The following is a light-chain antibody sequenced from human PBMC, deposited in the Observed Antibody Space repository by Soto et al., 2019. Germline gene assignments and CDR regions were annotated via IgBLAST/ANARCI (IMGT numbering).Light chain of an antibody. CDR3: LQDYT. CDR2: ATS. Sequence: AIQMTQSPSSLSASVGDRVSITCRASQAFINDLGWYQQKPGKAPKLLIYATSSLQSGVPSRFSGSGSGTDFTLTISSLQPEDFATYYCLQDYTFGPGTKVDVK. CDR1: QAFIND. V-gene: IGKV1-6*02. J-gene: IGKJ3*01.